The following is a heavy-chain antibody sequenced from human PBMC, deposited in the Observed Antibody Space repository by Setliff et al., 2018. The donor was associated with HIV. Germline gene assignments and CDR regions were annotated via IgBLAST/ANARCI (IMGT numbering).Heavy chain of an antibody. CDR2: LSGSTGRV. Sequence: PGGSLRLSCAATGFTFSMYSMNWVRQAPGKGLEWVSYLSGSTGRVYYTESVKGRFSISRDDADNSVSLQMNSLRAEDTALYYCARGKTTATLNFDFWGQGILVTVSS. D-gene: IGHD2-15*01. V-gene: IGHV3-48*01. CDR1: GFTFSMYS. J-gene: IGHJ4*02. CDR3: ARGKTTATLNFDF.